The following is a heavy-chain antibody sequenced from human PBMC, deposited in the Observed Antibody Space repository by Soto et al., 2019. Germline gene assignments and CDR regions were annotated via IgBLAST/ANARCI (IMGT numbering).Heavy chain of an antibody. J-gene: IGHJ4*02. D-gene: IGHD3-9*01. CDR1: GFTFSSYG. Sequence: QVQLVESGGGVVQPGRSLRLSCAASGFTFSSYGMHWVRQAPGKGLEWVAVIWYDGSNKYYADSVKGRFTISRDNSKKTLYLQMNRLRAEDTAVSYCARGGYFDWGPTDYWGQGTLVTVSS. CDR2: IWYDGSNK. CDR3: ARGGYFDWGPTDY. V-gene: IGHV3-33*01.